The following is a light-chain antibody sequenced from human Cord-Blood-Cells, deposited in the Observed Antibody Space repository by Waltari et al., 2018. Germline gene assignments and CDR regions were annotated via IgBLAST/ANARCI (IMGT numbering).Light chain of an antibody. J-gene: IGLJ1*01. CDR1: SSDVGGYNY. Sequence: QSALTQPPSASGSPGQSVTISCTGTSSDVGGYNYVPWYQQHPGKAPKLMFYEVSKRPSGVPDRFSGSKSGNTASLTVSGLQAEDEADYYCSSYAGSNNYVFGTGTKVTVL. CDR3: SSYAGSNNYV. CDR2: EVS. V-gene: IGLV2-8*01.